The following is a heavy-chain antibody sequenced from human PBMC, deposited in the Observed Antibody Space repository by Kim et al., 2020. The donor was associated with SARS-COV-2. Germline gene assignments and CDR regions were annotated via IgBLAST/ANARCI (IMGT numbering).Heavy chain of an antibody. Sequence: GGSLRLSCAASGFTFSSYWMSWVRQAPGKGLEWVANIKQDGSEKYYVDSVKGRFTISRDNAKNSLYLQMNSLRAEDTAVYYCARDLDSSWYFSTNWFDPWGQGTLVTVSS. D-gene: IGHD6-13*01. CDR1: GFTFSSYW. CDR3: ARDLDSSWYFSTNWFDP. J-gene: IGHJ5*02. CDR2: IKQDGSEK. V-gene: IGHV3-7*01.